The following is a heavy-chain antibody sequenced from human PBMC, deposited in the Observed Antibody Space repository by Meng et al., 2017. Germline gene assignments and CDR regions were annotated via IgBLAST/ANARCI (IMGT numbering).Heavy chain of an antibody. CDR1: GGSISSSSYY. CDR3: ARDGAYLYYYYYYGMDV. D-gene: IGHD2-2*02. V-gene: IGHV4-39*07. J-gene: IGHJ6*02. Sequence: GSLRLSCTVSGGSISSSSYYWGWIRQPPGKGLEWIGSIYYSRSTYYNPSLKSRVTISVDTSKNQFSLKLSSVTAADTAVYYCARDGAYLYYYYYYGMDVWGQGTTVTVSS. CDR2: IYYSRST.